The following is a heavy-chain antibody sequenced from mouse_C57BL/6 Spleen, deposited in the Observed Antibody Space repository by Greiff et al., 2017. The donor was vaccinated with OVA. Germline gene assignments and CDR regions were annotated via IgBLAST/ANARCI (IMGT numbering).Heavy chain of an antibody. Sequence: VQLQQSGPELVKPGASVKISCKASGYTFTDYYMNWVKQSHGKSLEWIGDINPNNGGTSYNQKFKGKATLTVDKSSSTAYMELRSLTSEDSAVYYCARSLYEYDGYWYFDVWGTGTTVTVSS. V-gene: IGHV1-26*01. J-gene: IGHJ1*03. CDR2: INPNNGGT. CDR1: GYTFTDYY. CDR3: ARSLYEYDGYWYFDV. D-gene: IGHD2-4*01.